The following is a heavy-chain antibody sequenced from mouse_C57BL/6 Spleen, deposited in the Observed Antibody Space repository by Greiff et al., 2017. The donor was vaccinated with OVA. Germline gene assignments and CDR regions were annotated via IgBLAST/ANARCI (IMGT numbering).Heavy chain of an antibody. CDR1: GYTFTSYW. J-gene: IGHJ4*01. CDR3: ARSLRQLRLRMMDY. V-gene: IGHV1-52*01. D-gene: IGHD3-2*02. Sequence: QVQLQQPGAELVRPGSSVKLSCKASGYTFTSYWMHWVKQRPIQGLEWIGNIDPSDSETHYNQKFKDKATLTVDKSSSTAYMQLSSLTSEDSAVYYCARSLRQLRLRMMDYWGQGTSVTVSS. CDR2: IDPSDSET.